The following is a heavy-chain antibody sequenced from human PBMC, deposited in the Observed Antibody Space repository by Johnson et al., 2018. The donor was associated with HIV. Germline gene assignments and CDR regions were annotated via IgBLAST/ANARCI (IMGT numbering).Heavy chain of an antibody. V-gene: IGHV3-7*01. CDR2: IKQDGNDK. D-gene: IGHD3-9*01. CDR3: AKDIRLVSAYYDILSGTSFDAFDI. J-gene: IGHJ3*02. CDR1: GFIFSNYW. Sequence: VQLVESGGGLVQPGGSLRLSCAASGFIFSNYWMSWVRQAPGKGMEWVANIKQDGNDKYYVDSVKVRFTISRDNSKNTLYLQMNNLRVEDTAVYYCAKDIRLVSAYYDILSGTSFDAFDIWGQGTMVTVSS.